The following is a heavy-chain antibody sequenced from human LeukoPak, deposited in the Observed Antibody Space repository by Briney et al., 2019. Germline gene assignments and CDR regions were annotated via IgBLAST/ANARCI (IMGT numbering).Heavy chain of an antibody. J-gene: IGHJ1*01. Sequence: ASVKVSCKATGGTFSSYAISWVRQAPGHGLEWMGGIIPIFGTANYAQKFQGRVTITTDESTSTAYMELRSLRSEDTAVDYCARSVAVPAAPFQHWGQGTLVTVSS. CDR3: ARSVAVPAAPFQH. CDR1: GGTFSSYA. CDR2: IIPIFGTA. D-gene: IGHD2-2*01. V-gene: IGHV1-69*05.